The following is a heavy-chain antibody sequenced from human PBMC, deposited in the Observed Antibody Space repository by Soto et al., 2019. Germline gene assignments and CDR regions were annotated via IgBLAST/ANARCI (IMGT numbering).Heavy chain of an antibody. CDR2: IWYDGSNK. V-gene: IGHV3-33*01. CDR3: ASAPYDFWSGYYMDY. J-gene: IGHJ4*02. D-gene: IGHD3-3*01. Sequence: QVQLVESGGGVVQPGRSLRLSCAASGFTFSTYGMHWVRQAPGKGLEWVAVIWYDGSNKYYADSVEARFTISRDNSKNTLYLQMNSLRAEDTAVYYCASAPYDFWSGYYMDYWGQGTLVNVSS. CDR1: GFTFSTYG.